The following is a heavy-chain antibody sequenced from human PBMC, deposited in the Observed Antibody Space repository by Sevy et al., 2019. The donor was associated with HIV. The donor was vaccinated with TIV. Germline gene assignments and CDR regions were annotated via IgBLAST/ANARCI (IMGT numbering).Heavy chain of an antibody. Sequence: LGGSLRLSCAASGFTFSDYYMSWIRQAPGKGLEWVSYISSSGSTIYYADSVKGRFTISRDNAKNSLYLQMNSLRAEDTAVYYCARYPSGYAIKYYYGMDVWGQGTTVTVSS. CDR1: GFTFSDYY. J-gene: IGHJ6*02. V-gene: IGHV3-11*01. CDR2: ISSSGSTI. D-gene: IGHD2-8*01. CDR3: ARYPSGYAIKYYYGMDV.